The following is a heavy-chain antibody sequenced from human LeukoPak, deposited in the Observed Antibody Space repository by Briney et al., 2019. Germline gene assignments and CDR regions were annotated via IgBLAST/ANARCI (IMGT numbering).Heavy chain of an antibody. CDR3: ARTFYFDY. V-gene: IGHV4-38-2*02. Sequence: ASETLSLTCTVSGHSISSGYYWGWIRQPPGKGLEWIGSIYHSGSTYYNPSLKSRVTISVDTSKNQFSLKLSSVTAADTAVYYCARTFYFDYWGQGTLVTVSS. CDR1: GHSISSGYY. J-gene: IGHJ4*02. CDR2: IYHSGST. D-gene: IGHD2/OR15-2a*01.